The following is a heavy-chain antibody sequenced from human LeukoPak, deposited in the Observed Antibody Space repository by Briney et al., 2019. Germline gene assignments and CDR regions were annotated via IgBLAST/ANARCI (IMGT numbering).Heavy chain of an antibody. Sequence: SETPSLTCAVSGGSISSSSYYWGWIRQPPGKGREWIGSIYYSGSTYYNPSLKSRVTISVDTSKNQFSLKLSSVTAADTAVYYCARGGTYDFWSGFSSRWFDPWGQGTLVTVSS. J-gene: IGHJ5*02. CDR3: ARGGTYDFWSGFSSRWFDP. D-gene: IGHD3-3*01. CDR1: GGSISSSSYY. CDR2: IYYSGST. V-gene: IGHV4-39*01.